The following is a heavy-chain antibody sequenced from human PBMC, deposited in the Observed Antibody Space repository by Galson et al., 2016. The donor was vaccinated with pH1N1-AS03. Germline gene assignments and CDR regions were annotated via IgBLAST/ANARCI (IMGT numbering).Heavy chain of an antibody. CDR1: GDSFSSNIYY. Sequence: TLSLTCTVSGDSFSSNIYYWNWLRQHAGKGLEWIGRIYTSGVTHYHPSLESRATISIDTSKKQFSLELTSVTAADTAMYYCARGDPAVADFVYWGQGTLVTVSS. V-gene: IGHV4-61*02. CDR3: ARGDPAVADFVY. CDR2: IYTSGVT. D-gene: IGHD6-19*01. J-gene: IGHJ4*02.